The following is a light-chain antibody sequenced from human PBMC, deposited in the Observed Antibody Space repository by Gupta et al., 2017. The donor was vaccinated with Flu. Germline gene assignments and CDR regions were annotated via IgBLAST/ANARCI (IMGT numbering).Light chain of an antibody. CDR2: DDA. Sequence: SFVLTQPPSLSVAPGQTARITCGGDNIETKIVHWYQQKPGQAPVLVCFDDADRPSGIPERFSGSNSGNTATLTISRVEAGDEADYFCQVWESNNDLHHYVFGSGTQVTGL. CDR3: QVWESNNDLHHYV. V-gene: IGLV3-21*02. CDR1: NIETKI. J-gene: IGLJ1*01.